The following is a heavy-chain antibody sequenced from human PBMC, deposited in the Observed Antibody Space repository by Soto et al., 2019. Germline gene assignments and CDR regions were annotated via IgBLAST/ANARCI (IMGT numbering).Heavy chain of an antibody. J-gene: IGHJ5*02. V-gene: IGHV4-39*01. CDR2: IYYSGST. Sequence: PSETLSLTCTVSGDSISSGDYYWSWIRQPPGKGLEWIGSIYYSGSTYYNPSLKSRVTISVDTSKNQFSLKLSSVTAADTAVYYCARNTDFLRYFDWFSEKNWFDPWGQGTLVTVSS. CDR3: ARNTDFLRYFDWFSEKNWFDP. CDR1: GDSISSGDYY. D-gene: IGHD3-9*01.